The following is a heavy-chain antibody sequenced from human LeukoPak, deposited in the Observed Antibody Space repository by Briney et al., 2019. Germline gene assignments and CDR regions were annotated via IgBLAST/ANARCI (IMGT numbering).Heavy chain of an antibody. V-gene: IGHV1-2*02. J-gene: IGHJ3*02. D-gene: IGHD3-10*01. CDR1: GYTFTGYY. CDR3: ARGGTVVRGADDPFDI. Sequence: ASVKVSCKASGYTFTGYYIHWVRQAPGQGLEWMAWINPNSGSTNYAQKFQGRVTMTRDTSISTAYTELSSLRSDDTAVYYCARGGTVVRGADDPFDIWGQGTIITISS. CDR2: INPNSGST.